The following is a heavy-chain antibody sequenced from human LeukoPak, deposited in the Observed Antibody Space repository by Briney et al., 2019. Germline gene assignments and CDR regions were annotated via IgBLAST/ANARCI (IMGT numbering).Heavy chain of an antibody. J-gene: IGHJ4*02. V-gene: IGHV4-59*12. CDR2: IYYSGST. CDR3: ARDLGYTYGYDY. D-gene: IGHD5-18*01. Sequence: PSETLSPTCTVSGGSISSYYWSWIRQPPGKGLEWIGYIYYSGSTNYDPSLKSRVTISVDTSKNQFSLKLSSVTAADTAVYYCARDLGYTYGYDYWGQGTLVTVSS. CDR1: GGSISSYY.